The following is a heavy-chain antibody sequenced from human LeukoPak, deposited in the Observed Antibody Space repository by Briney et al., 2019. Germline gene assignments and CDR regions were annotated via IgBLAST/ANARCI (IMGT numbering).Heavy chain of an antibody. D-gene: IGHD3-22*01. V-gene: IGHV1-69*04. CDR3: ARTPKDYYDSSGYYGWSDP. CDR1: GGTFSSYA. Sequence: ASVKVSCKASGGTFSSYAISWVRQAPGQGLEWMGRIIPIFGIANYAQKFKGRVTITADKSTSTAYMELSSLRSEDTAVYYCARTPKDYYDSSGYYGWSDPWGQGTLVTVSS. J-gene: IGHJ5*02. CDR2: IIPIFGIA.